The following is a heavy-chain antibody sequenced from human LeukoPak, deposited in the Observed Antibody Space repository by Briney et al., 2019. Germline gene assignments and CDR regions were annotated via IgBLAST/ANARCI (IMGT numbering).Heavy chain of an antibody. CDR2: IREDGGHT. D-gene: IGHD4-23*01. CDR1: GFTVSSIY. Sequence: GGSLRLSCAASGFTVSSIYMSWVRQAPGKGLEWVANIREDGGHTNYVDSVKGRFTISRDNAKNSLFLQMDGLRVDDTAVYFCARDGRGGHNDFWGQGTLITVSS. J-gene: IGHJ4*02. CDR3: ARDGRGGHNDF. V-gene: IGHV3-7*01.